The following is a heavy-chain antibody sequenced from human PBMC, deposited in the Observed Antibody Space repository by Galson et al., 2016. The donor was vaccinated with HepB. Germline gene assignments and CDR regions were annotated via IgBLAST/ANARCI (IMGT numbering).Heavy chain of an antibody. CDR1: GGSISSDYY. CDR3: ATGIVVAGKYYYHYMDV. J-gene: IGHJ6*03. V-gene: IGHV4-39*01. CDR2: IYSGEDT. D-gene: IGHD6-19*01. Sequence: ETLSLTCIVSGGSISSDYYWGWIRQPPGRGLEWIGSIYSGEDTYYNPSLKSRVTISVDTSKDQFSLRLDSVTAADTGVYYCATGIVVAGKYYYHYMDVWGQGTTVTVSS.